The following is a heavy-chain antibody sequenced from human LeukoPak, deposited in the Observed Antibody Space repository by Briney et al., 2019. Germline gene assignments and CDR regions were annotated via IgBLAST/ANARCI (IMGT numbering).Heavy chain of an antibody. CDR1: GGSISSYY. CDR3: ARQISTGWYVFDY. V-gene: IGHV4-59*01. CDR2: IYYSGST. J-gene: IGHJ4*02. D-gene: IGHD6-19*01. Sequence: PSETLSLTCTVSGGSISSYYWSWIRQPPGNGLEWIGYIYYSGSTNYNPSLKSRVTISVDTSKNQFSLKLSSVTAADTAVYYCARQISTGWYVFDYWGQGTLVTVSS.